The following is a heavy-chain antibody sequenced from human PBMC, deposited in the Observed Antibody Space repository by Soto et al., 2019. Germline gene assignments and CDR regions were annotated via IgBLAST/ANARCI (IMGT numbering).Heavy chain of an antibody. CDR2: INWNSGFI. J-gene: IGHJ4*02. CDR1: GFTFNDYA. Sequence: LRLSCAAAGFTFNDYAMHWVRQAPGKGLEWVSGINWNSGFIVYADSVKGRFTISRDNAKNSLYLQMNSLRPEDTALYFCAKDMGYGDSSLVAGFDYWGLGTLVTV. V-gene: IGHV3-9*01. D-gene: IGHD4-17*01. CDR3: AKDMGYGDSSLVAGFDY.